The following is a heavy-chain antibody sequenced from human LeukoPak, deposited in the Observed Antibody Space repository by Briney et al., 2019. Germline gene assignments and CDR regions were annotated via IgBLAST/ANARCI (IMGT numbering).Heavy chain of an antibody. J-gene: IGHJ4*02. CDR3: ATSTYCSGGNCYSRTLQY. V-gene: IGHV3-74*01. CDR1: GFTFSGYW. Sequence: PGGSLRLSCAASGFTFSGYWMHWVRQAPGKGLVWVSRINSDGSTTNSADSVKGRFTISRDNAKTTQYLQMNSLRAEDTAVYYCATSTYCSGGNCYSRTLQYWGQGTLVTVSS. D-gene: IGHD2-15*01. CDR2: INSDGSTT.